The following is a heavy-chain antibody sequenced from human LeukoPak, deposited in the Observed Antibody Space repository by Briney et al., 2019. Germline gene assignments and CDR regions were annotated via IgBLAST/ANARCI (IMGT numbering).Heavy chain of an antibody. CDR3: ARTPSHMVRGVIGYVDY. J-gene: IGHJ4*02. CDR1: GGSISSSSYY. Sequence: SETLSLTCTVSGGSISSSSYYWGWIRQPPGKGLEWIGSIYYSGSTYYNPSLKSRVTISVDTSKIQFSLKLTSVTAADTAVYYCARTPSHMVRGVIGYVDYWGQGTLVTVSS. CDR2: IYYSGST. V-gene: IGHV4-39*07. D-gene: IGHD3-10*01.